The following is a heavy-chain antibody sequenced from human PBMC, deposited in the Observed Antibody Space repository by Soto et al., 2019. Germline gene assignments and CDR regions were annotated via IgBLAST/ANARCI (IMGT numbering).Heavy chain of an antibody. Sequence: QVQLVQSGAEVKKPGASVKVSCKASGYTFTGYYMHWVRQAPGQGLEWMGWINPNSGGTNYAQKFQGWVTMTRDTSISTAYMELSRLRSDDTAVYYCARSILMKYQPITARYYYYYGMDVWGQGTTVTVSS. CDR3: ARSILMKYQPITARYYYYYGMDV. D-gene: IGHD2-2*01. CDR2: INPNSGGT. J-gene: IGHJ6*02. CDR1: GYTFTGYY. V-gene: IGHV1-2*04.